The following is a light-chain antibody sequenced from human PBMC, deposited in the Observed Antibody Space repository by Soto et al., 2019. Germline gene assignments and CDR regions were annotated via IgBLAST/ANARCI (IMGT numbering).Light chain of an antibody. Sequence: DIQMTQSPSTLSASVGDRVTITCRASQSISSWLAWYQQKPGKDPKLLIYDASSLESGVPSRFSGSGSGTEFPLTISSLQPDDFATYYCQQYDSYWTFCQGTKVEIK. CDR3: QQYDSYWT. CDR2: DAS. V-gene: IGKV1-5*01. J-gene: IGKJ1*01. CDR1: QSISSW.